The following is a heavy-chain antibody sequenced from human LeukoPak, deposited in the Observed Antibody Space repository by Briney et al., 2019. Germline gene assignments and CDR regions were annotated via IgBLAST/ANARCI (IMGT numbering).Heavy chain of an antibody. V-gene: IGHV3-48*03. J-gene: IGHJ3*02. Sequence: GGSLRLSCAASGFTFSSSAMNWVRQAPGKGLEWVSYISSSGSTIYYADSVKGRFTISRDNAKNSLYLQMNSLRAEDTAVYYCARDGPITMDAFDIWGQGTMVTVSS. D-gene: IGHD3-10*01. CDR3: ARDGPITMDAFDI. CDR1: GFTFSSSA. CDR2: ISSSGSTI.